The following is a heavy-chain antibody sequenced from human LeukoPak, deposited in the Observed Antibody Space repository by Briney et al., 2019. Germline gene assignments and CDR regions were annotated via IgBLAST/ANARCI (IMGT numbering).Heavy chain of an antibody. CDR3: ARGLAARRAAAIGRYYFDY. D-gene: IGHD6-6*01. CDR1: GGSFSGYY. CDR2: INHSGST. V-gene: IGHV4-34*01. J-gene: IGHJ4*02. Sequence: SETLSLTCAVYGGSFSGYYWSWIRQPPGRGLEWIGEINHSGSTNYNPSLKSRVTISVDTSKNQFSLKLSSVTAADTAVYHCARGLAARRAAAIGRYYFDYWGQGTLVTVSS.